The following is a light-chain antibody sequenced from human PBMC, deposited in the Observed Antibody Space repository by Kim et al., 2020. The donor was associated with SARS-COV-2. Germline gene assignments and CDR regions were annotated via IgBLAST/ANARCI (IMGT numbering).Light chain of an antibody. CDR1: NIGSKS. CDR2: YDI. CDR3: QVWDTGSGV. J-gene: IGLJ3*02. V-gene: IGLV3-21*04. Sequence: SVAPGKTARITGGGNNIGSKSVHWYQQRPGQAPVLVIYYDIDRPSGIPERFSGSNSGNTATLTISRVEAGDEADYFCQVWDTGSGVFGGGTQLTVL.